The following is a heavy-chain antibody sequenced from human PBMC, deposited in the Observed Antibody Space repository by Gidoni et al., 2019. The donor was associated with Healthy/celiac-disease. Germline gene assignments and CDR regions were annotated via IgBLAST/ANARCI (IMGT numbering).Heavy chain of an antibody. CDR1: GFTFSDYY. V-gene: IGHV3-11*05. CDR2: ISSSSSYT. D-gene: IGHD3-10*01. Sequence: QVQLVESGGGLVKPGGSLRLSCAASGFTFSDYYLSWIRQAPGKGLEWVSYISSSSSYTNYADSVKGRFTISRDNAKNSLYLQMNSLRAEDTAVYYCARDRGLDGSGSYGFWFDPWGQGTLVTVSS. CDR3: ARDRGLDGSGSYGFWFDP. J-gene: IGHJ5*02.